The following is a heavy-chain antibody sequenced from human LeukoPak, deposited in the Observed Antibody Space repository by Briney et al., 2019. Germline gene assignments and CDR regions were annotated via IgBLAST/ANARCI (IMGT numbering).Heavy chain of an antibody. CDR3: AKSTRAVMAMMYV. D-gene: IGHD3-16*01. Sequence: GGSLRLSCAVSGFTFSSYEMNWVRQAPGKGLEWVSYISSSGFNIYYADSVKGRFTISRDNAKNSLFLQMNSLRAEGTAVYFCAKSTRAVMAMMYVWGKGTTVTVSS. V-gene: IGHV3-48*03. CDR1: GFTFSSYE. CDR2: ISSSGFNI. J-gene: IGHJ6*04.